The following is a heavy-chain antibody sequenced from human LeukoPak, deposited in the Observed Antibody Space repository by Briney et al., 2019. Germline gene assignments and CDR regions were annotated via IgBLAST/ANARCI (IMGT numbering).Heavy chain of an antibody. Sequence: SETLSLTCAVYGGSFSGYYWSWLRQPPGKGLEWIGEINHSGSTNYNPSLKSRVTISVDTSKNQFSLKLSSVTAADTAVYYCARRLPPSVNSGQTHRSPTRYFDYWGQGTLVTVSS. CDR2: INHSGST. J-gene: IGHJ4*02. CDR1: GGSFSGYY. D-gene: IGHD4-23*01. CDR3: ARRLPPSVNSGQTHRSPTRYFDY. V-gene: IGHV4-34*01.